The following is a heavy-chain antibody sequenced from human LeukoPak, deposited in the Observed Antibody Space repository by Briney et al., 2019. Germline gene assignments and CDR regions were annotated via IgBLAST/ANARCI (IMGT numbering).Heavy chain of an antibody. CDR3: AKRGGMYPAYYFDY. CDR2: INSDGSST. J-gene: IGHJ4*02. Sequence: GGSLRLSCAASGFTFSSYWMHWARQAPGKGLVWVSRINSDGSSTSYADSVKGRFTISRDNAKNTLYLQMNSLRAEDTAVYYCAKRGGMYPAYYFDYWGQGTLVTVSS. V-gene: IGHV3-74*01. CDR1: GFTFSSYW. D-gene: IGHD3-16*01.